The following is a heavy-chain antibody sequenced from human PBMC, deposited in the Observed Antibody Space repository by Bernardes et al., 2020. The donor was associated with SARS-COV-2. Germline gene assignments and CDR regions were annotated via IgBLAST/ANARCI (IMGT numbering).Heavy chain of an antibody. D-gene: IGHD6-13*01. CDR2: IYSGGST. V-gene: IGHV3-53*01. CDR3: ARDSPPLIAAAGA. J-gene: IGHJ5*02. Sequence: GGSLRLSCAASGFTVSSNYMSWVRQAPGKGLEWVSVIYSGGSTYYADSVKGRFTISRDNSKNTLYLQMNSLRAEDTAVYYCARDSPPLIAAAGAWGQGTLVTVSS. CDR1: GFTVSSNY.